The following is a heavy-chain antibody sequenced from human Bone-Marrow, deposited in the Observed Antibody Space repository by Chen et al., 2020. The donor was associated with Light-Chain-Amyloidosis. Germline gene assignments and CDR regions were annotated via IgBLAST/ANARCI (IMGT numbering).Heavy chain of an antibody. J-gene: IGHJ4*02. CDR3: AKEGLYGRYFDF. CDR2: ISTSGSAI. D-gene: IGHD3-10*01. V-gene: IGHV3-48*03. CDR1: GFTFSRSE. Sequence: EVQLVESGGGLVQPGGSLRLSCAASGFTFSRSEMNWVRQAPGKGLEWISYISTSGSAIFYADSVKGRFTISRDNAGNSVFLQMNSLRVDDTAIYYSAKEGLYGRYFDFWGQGTLVTVSS.